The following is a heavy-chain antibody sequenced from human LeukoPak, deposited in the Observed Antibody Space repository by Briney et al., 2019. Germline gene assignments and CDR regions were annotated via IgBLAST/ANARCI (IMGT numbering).Heavy chain of an antibody. V-gene: IGHV4-31*03. J-gene: IGHJ5*02. Sequence: SQTLSLTCTVSGGSVSSGGYYWSWIRQHPGKGLEWIGYIYYSGSTYYNPSLKSRVTISVDTSKNQFSLKLTSVTAAHTAVYYCARQYDFWSGVNWFDPWGQGTLVTVSS. CDR3: ARQYDFWSGVNWFDP. CDR1: GGSVSSGGYY. D-gene: IGHD3-3*01. CDR2: IYYSGST.